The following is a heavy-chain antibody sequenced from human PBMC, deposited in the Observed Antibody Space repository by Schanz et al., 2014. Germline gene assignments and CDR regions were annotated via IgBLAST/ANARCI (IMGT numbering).Heavy chain of an antibody. CDR2: INSDGTKR. D-gene: IGHD2-21*01. CDR1: GFTLSSYG. V-gene: IGHV3-33*08. J-gene: IGHJ3*02. Sequence: QVRLVESGGGVVQPGRSLRLSCAASGFTLSSYGMHWVRQAPGKGLEWVAFINSDGTKRFYADSVKSRFTISRDNSRNTLYLQMNSLRADDPAVYYCARDGYSVVVISPTESFDIWGQWTMVT. CDR3: ARDGYSVVVISPTESFDI.